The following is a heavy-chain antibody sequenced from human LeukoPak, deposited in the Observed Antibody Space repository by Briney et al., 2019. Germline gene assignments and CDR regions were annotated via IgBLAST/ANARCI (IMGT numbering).Heavy chain of an antibody. CDR2: ISSPSTNI. V-gene: IGHV3-48*02. J-gene: IGHJ4*02. CDR1: GLNLSSSS. Sequence: PGGSLRLSCAAYGLNLSSSSTKWVRQAPGKGLEWVSYISSPSTNIYYVDSVKGRFTISRDNAKNSLYLQMNSLRDEDTAVYYCARESYLGSLRKGFDYWSQGTLVTVSS. D-gene: IGHD1-26*01. CDR3: ARESYLGSLRKGFDY.